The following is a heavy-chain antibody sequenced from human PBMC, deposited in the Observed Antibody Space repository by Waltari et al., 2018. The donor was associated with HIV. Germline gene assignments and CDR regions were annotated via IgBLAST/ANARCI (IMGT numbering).Heavy chain of an antibody. CDR3: ARVGGGDY. J-gene: IGHJ4*02. CDR1: GFPFSLYW. CDR2: INSDGSST. D-gene: IGHD3-10*01. V-gene: IGHV3-74*02. Sequence: ELQLVEAGGGLVQPGGSLRLSCSAAGFPFSLYWMHWVRKAPGKGLVWVSRINSDGSSTSYADSVKGRFTISRDNAKNTLYLQMNSLRAEDTAVYYCARVGGGDYWGQGTLVTVSS.